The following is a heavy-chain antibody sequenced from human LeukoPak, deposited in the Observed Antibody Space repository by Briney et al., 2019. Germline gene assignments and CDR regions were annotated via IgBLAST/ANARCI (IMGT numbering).Heavy chain of an antibody. CDR2: ITSGSSPI. CDR1: GFTFRSYS. Sequence: GGSLRLSCAASGFTFRSYSMNWVRQAPGKGLEWVSYITSGSSPIYYADSVKGRFTISRDNAKNSLYLQMNSLRDEDTAVYYCARRAYGDDSFDYWGQGALVTVSS. D-gene: IGHD4-17*01. CDR3: ARRAYGDDSFDY. J-gene: IGHJ4*02. V-gene: IGHV3-48*02.